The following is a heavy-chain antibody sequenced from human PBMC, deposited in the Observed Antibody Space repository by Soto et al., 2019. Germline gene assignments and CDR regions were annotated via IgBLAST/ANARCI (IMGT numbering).Heavy chain of an antibody. CDR3: ARGVFGQPDS. CDR1: GIIVKSNY. CDR2: IYSAGST. Sequence: EVQLVESGGGLVQPGGSLRLSCAASGIIVKSNYMNWVRQAPGKGLEWVSIIYSAGSTYYADSVKDRFTISRHDSKDTLYLQMSSLSSEDSATYYRARGVFGQPDSWGQGTLVIVSS. J-gene: IGHJ5*01. V-gene: IGHV3-53*04. D-gene: IGHD2-21*01.